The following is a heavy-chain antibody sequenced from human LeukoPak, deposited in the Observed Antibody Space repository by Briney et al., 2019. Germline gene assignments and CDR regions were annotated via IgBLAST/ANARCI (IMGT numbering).Heavy chain of an antibody. Sequence: GGSLRLSCAASESTFIRYSMNWVRQAPGKGLEWVSFISSSSTYTYYADSVRGRFTVSRDNAKNSLYLQMNSLRDEDTALYYCATGRNTTTSGLGMDVWGKGTTVTVSS. J-gene: IGHJ6*03. CDR2: ISSSSTYT. V-gene: IGHV3-21*01. CDR1: ESTFIRYS. D-gene: IGHD6-25*01. CDR3: ATGRNTTTSGLGMDV.